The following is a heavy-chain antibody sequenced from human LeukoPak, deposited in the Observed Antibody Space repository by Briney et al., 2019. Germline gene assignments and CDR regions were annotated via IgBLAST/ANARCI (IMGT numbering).Heavy chain of an antibody. J-gene: IGHJ4*02. CDR3: ARDQDYYGSGSYGPDY. D-gene: IGHD3-10*01. CDR1: GYSITSGYY. V-gene: IGHV4-38-2*02. Sequence: RSSETLSLTCTVSGYSITSGYYWGWIRQPPGKGLEWIGSIYHSGSTFYNPSLKSRVTISVDTFKNQFSLKLSSVTAADTAVYYCARDQDYYGSGSYGPDYWGQGTLVTVSS. CDR2: IYHSGST.